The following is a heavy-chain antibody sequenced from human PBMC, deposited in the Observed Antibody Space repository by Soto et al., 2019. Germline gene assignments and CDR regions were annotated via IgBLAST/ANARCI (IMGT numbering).Heavy chain of an antibody. CDR1: GFTFSSSA. CDR2: IVVGSGDT. CDR3: AADPDFTASQGGGYYYYGMDV. J-gene: IGHJ6*02. D-gene: IGHD2-15*01. V-gene: IGHV1-58*01. Sequence: EASVKVSCKASGFTFSSSAVQWVRQSRGQRLEWIGWIVVGSGDTKYAQKFQERVTIDRDMSIGTAYMELSSLMAEDTAVYYCAADPDFTASQGGGYYYYGMDVWGQGTTVTVSS.